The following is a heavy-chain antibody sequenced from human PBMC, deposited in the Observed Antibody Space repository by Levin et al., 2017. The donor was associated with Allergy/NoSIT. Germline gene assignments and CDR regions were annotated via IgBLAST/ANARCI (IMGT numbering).Heavy chain of an antibody. D-gene: IGHD2-2*01. CDR1: GYTFTGYY. CDR3: ARDGDIVVVRRDGMDV. V-gene: IGHV1-2*02. CDR2: INPNSGGT. Sequence: ASVKVSCKASGYTFTGYYMHWVRQAPGQGLEWMGWINPNSGGTNYAQKFQGRVTMTRDTSISTAYMELSRLRSDDTAVYYCARDGDIVVVRRDGMDVWGQGTTVTVSS. J-gene: IGHJ6*02.